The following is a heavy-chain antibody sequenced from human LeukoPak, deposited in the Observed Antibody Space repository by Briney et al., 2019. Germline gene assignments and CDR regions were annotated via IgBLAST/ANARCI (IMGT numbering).Heavy chain of an antibody. J-gene: IGHJ4*02. CDR2: INHSGST. D-gene: IGHD6-13*01. CDR1: GGSFSGYY. V-gene: IGHV4-34*01. CDR3: ARGQVEVSRWRSARYSSSYDY. Sequence: PSETLSLTCAVYGGSFSGYYWSWIRQPPGKGLEWIGEINHSGSTNYNPSLKSRVTISVDTSKNQFSLKLSSVTAADTAVYYCARGQVEVSRWRSARYSSSYDYWGQGTLVTVSS.